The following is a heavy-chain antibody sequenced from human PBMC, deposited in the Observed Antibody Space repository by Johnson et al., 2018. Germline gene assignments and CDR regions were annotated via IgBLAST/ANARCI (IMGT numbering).Heavy chain of an antibody. J-gene: IGHJ6*02. CDR1: GFSFTTST. V-gene: IGHV3-48*02. Sequence: VQLVQSGGGLVQRGGSLRLSCAASGFSFTTSTMNWVRQAPGKGLEWVSSITGSTSTIFYADSVKGRFTISRDNAKNSLHLQMNSLRDEDTAVYSFARDLFIVWERNAMDVWGRGTTVTVSS. CDR2: ITGSTSTI. D-gene: IGHD3-16*01. CDR3: ARDLFIVWERNAMDV.